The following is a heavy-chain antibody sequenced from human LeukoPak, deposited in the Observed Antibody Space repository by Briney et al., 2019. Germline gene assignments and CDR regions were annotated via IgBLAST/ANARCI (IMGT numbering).Heavy chain of an antibody. CDR1: GYTLTELS. V-gene: IGHV1-18*01. CDR2: ISAYNGNT. J-gene: IGHJ3*02. CDR3: ARDLNPHSSSRYEDAFDI. D-gene: IGHD6-13*01. Sequence: ASVKVSCKVSGYTLTELSMHWVRQAPGKGLEWMGWISAYNGNTRYAQKLQGRVTMTTDTSTSTAYMELRSLRSDDTAMYFCARDLNPHSSSRYEDAFDIWGQGTMVTVSS.